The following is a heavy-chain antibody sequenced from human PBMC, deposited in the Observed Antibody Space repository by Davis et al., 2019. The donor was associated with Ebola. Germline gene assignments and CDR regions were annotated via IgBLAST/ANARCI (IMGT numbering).Heavy chain of an antibody. Sequence: GESLKISCVASGFTFSRYSMNWVRQASGKGLEWVGRIRSKANSYATAYAASVKGRFTISRDDSKNTAYLQMNSLKTEDTAVYYCTSTVDTADYWGQGTLVTVSS. CDR1: GFTFSRYS. D-gene: IGHD5-18*01. CDR3: TSTVDTADY. J-gene: IGHJ4*02. V-gene: IGHV3-73*01. CDR2: IRSKANSYAT.